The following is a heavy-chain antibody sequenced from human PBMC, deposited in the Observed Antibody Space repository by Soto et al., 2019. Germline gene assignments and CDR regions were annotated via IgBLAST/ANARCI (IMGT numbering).Heavy chain of an antibody. CDR3: ARGGMSSYILTGYRLYGMDV. V-gene: IGHV4-34*01. J-gene: IGHJ6*02. Sequence: PSETLSLTCAVYGGSFSGYYWSWIRQPPGKGLEWIGEINHSGSTNYNPSLKSRVTISVDTSKNQFSLKLSSVTAADTAVYYCARGGMSSYILTGYRLYGMDVWGQGTTVTVSS. D-gene: IGHD3-9*01. CDR2: INHSGST. CDR1: GGSFSGYY.